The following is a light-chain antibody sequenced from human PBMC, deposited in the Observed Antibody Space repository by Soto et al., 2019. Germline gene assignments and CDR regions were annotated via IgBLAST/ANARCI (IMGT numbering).Light chain of an antibody. CDR2: DVT. CDR1: NSDVGGYDY. CDR3: SSFTGSTTWV. Sequence: QSALTQPAFVSGSPGQSLTISCTGTNSDVGGYDYVSWYQQHPGKAPKLLIYDVTKRPSGVSTRFSGSKSGNTASLTISGLLTEDEADYYCSSFTGSTTWVFGGGTKVTVL. J-gene: IGLJ3*02. V-gene: IGLV2-14*03.